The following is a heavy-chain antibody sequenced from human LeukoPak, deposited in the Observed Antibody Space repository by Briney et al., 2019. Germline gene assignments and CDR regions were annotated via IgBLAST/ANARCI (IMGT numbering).Heavy chain of an antibody. CDR2: ISTTGGST. V-gene: IGHV3-23*01. J-gene: IGHJ4*02. CDR1: GFSFNNYA. Sequence: PGGSLRLSCAASGFSFNNYAMSWVRQAPGKGLEWVSAISTTGGSTYYADSVKGRFTISRDNSKNTLSLQMDSLRVEDTAVYYCAKDWTTVVTPKGYYFDSWGQRTLVTVSS. CDR3: AKDWTTVVTPKGYYFDS. D-gene: IGHD4-23*01.